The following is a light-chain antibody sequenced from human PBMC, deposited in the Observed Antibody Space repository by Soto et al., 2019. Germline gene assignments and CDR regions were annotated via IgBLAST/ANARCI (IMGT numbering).Light chain of an antibody. Sequence: QSVLTQPPSASGSPGQSVTISCTGTKNDIGVYDFVSWYQHHPGKAPRLIIYEVVQRPSGVPDRFSGSKSGNTASLTVSGLQAADEADYYCCSYAGSYTYVFGTGTKVTV. CDR1: KNDIGVYDF. CDR2: EVV. V-gene: IGLV2-8*01. J-gene: IGLJ1*01. CDR3: CSYAGSYTYV.